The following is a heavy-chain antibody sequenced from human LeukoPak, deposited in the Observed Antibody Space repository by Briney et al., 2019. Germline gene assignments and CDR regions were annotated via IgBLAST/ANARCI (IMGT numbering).Heavy chain of an antibody. V-gene: IGHV1-18*01. D-gene: IGHD2-2*02. Sequence: ASVKVSCKASGYTFSSYGISWVRQAPGQGLEWMGWISAYNGNTDYAQKFQGRVTITADESTSTAYMELSSLRSEDTAVYYCARDLYHGFDPWGQGTLVTVSS. CDR2: ISAYNGNT. CDR3: ARDLYHGFDP. CDR1: GYTFSSYG. J-gene: IGHJ5*02.